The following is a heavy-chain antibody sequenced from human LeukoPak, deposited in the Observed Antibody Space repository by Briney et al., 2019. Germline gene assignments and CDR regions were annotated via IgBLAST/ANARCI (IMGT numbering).Heavy chain of an antibody. V-gene: IGHV3-21*01. J-gene: IGHJ4*02. CDR3: ARAKTGAAHPFDY. CDR2: ISSSSYI. Sequence: GGSLRLSCAASGFTFSSYWMSWVRQAPGKGLEWVSSISSSSYIYYADSVKGRFTISRDNAKNSLYLQMNSLRAEDTAVYYCARAKTGAAHPFDYWGQGTLVTVSS. D-gene: IGHD1-1*01. CDR1: GFTFSSYW.